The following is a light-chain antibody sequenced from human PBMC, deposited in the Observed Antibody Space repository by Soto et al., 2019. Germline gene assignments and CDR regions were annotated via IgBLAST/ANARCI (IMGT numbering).Light chain of an antibody. J-gene: IGLJ2*01. Sequence: SYELTQPPSVSVAPGQTARITCGGSDNGSNSVHWYQQKPGQAPMLVVFDNSDRASGIPERLSGSNSGNTATLTISRVEAGDEADYYCQVWDSSSDRLVVFGGGTKLTVL. CDR1: DNGSNS. V-gene: IGLV3-21*02. CDR2: DNS. CDR3: QVWDSSSDRLVV.